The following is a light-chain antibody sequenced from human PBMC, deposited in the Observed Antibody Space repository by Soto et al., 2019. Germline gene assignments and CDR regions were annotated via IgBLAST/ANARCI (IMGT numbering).Light chain of an antibody. CDR1: QSLSSW. Sequence: DIQMTQSPSTLSASVGYRFTITCRASQSLSSWLAWYQQKPGKAPKVLIYDASNLESGVPSRFSGSGSGTEFTLTISSLQPDDFATYYCQQYNSYWMFGQGTKGDIK. CDR3: QQYNSYWM. V-gene: IGKV1-5*01. J-gene: IGKJ1*01. CDR2: DAS.